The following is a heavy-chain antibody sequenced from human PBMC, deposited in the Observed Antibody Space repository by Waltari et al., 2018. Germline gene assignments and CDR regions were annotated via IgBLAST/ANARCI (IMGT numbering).Heavy chain of an antibody. CDR1: GFSFSRYW. J-gene: IGHJ4*02. Sequence: EVQLVESGGGLVQPGGSLRLSCTVSGFSFSRYWMSWVRQAPGKGLECVANKKKDGSEKYYVDSVKGRFTISRDNAKNSLYLQMNSLRAEDTALYFCARDGYNYVIDQWGQGTLVSVSS. V-gene: IGHV3-7*01. CDR2: KKKDGSEK. D-gene: IGHD1-1*01. CDR3: ARDGYNYVIDQ.